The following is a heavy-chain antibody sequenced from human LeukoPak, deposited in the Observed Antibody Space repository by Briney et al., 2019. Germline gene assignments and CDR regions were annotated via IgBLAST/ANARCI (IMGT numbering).Heavy chain of an antibody. D-gene: IGHD3-10*01. CDR1: GGSISSSNW. V-gene: IGHV4-4*02. Sequence: SGTLSLTCAVSGGSISSSNWWSWVRQPPGKGLGWIGEIYHSGSTNYNPSLKSRVTISVDKSKNQFSLKLSSVTAADTAVYYCARDRNTMVRGVIIGDDAFDIWGQGTMVTVSS. CDR3: ARDRNTMVRGVIIGDDAFDI. J-gene: IGHJ3*02. CDR2: IYHSGST.